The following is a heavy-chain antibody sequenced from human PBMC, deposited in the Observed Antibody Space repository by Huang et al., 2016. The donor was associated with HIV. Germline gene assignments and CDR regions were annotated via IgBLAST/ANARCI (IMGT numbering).Heavy chain of an antibody. D-gene: IGHD3-22*01. CDR3: ARDPRIQSWLNFFDY. J-gene: IGHJ4*02. CDR1: GFSISSYW. V-gene: IGHV3-74*01. CDR2: INSDGSST. Sequence: EVQLVESGGGLVQPGGSLGLSCAASGFSISSYWMHWVRQAPGKGLVWVSRINSDGSSTSYADSVKGRFTISRDNAKTTLYLQMNSLRAEDTAVYYCARDPRIQSWLNFFDYWGQGTLVSVSS.